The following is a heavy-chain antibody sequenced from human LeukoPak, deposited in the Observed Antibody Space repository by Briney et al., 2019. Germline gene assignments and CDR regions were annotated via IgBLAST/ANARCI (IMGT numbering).Heavy chain of an antibody. D-gene: IGHD3-16*02. J-gene: IGHJ4*02. CDR2: IIPILGIA. Sequence: GASVKVSCKASGGTFSSYAISWVRQAPGQGLEWMGRIIPILGIANYAQKFQGRVTITADKSTSTAYMELSSLRSEDTAVYYCASGIATYVWGSYRYLVNWGQGTLVTVSS. V-gene: IGHV1-69*04. CDR3: ASGIATYVWGSYRYLVN. CDR1: GGTFSSYA.